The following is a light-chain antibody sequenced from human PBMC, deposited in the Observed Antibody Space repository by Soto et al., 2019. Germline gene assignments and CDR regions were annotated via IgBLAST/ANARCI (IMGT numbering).Light chain of an antibody. V-gene: IGKV3-20*01. CDR2: GAF. CDR1: PSLSSSS. J-gene: IGKJ1*01. Sequence: EIVLTQSPGTLSLSPGERATLSCRASPSLSSSSLAWYQQNLGQAPRRLIYGAFSRVTGIPDRFSGSGSGTAFSLTISRLEPEDFAVAYCQQYGSSPTFGQGTKVEIK. CDR3: QQYGSSPT.